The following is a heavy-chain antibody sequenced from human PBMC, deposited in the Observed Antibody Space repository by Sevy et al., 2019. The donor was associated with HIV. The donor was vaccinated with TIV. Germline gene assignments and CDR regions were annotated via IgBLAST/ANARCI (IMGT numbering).Heavy chain of an antibody. CDR3: ASACSSTSCYVYLFDY. J-gene: IGHJ4*02. CDR2: INPNSGDT. Sequence: ASVKVSCKASGYTFTGYYMHWVRQAPGQGLEWMGWINPNSGDTNYAQKFQGRVTMTRDTSISTAYMELSRLRSDDTAVYYCASACSSTSCYVYLFDYWGQGTLVTVSS. CDR1: GYTFTGYY. D-gene: IGHD2-2*01. V-gene: IGHV1-2*02.